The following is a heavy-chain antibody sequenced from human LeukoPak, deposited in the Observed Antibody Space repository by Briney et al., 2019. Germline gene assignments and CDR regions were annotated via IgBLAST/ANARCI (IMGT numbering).Heavy chain of an antibody. CDR3: ARGVVRGVIPYIDY. Sequence: GASVKVSCKASGYTFTGHYMHWVRQATGQGLEWMGWMNPNSGNTGYAQKFQGRVTITRNTSISTAYMELSSLRSEDTAVYYCARGVVRGVIPYIDYWGQGTLVTVSS. CDR1: GYTFTGHY. V-gene: IGHV1-8*03. CDR2: MNPNSGNT. J-gene: IGHJ4*02. D-gene: IGHD3-10*01.